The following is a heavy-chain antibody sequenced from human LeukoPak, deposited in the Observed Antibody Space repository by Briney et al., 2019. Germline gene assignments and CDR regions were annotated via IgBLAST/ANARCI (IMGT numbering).Heavy chain of an antibody. CDR3: ARRGSSSWYTVNWFDP. CDR2: IYTSGST. J-gene: IGHJ5*02. CDR1: GGSISSYY. D-gene: IGHD6-13*01. V-gene: IGHV4-4*07. Sequence: SETLSLTCTVSGGSISSYYWSWIRQPAGKGLEWIGRIYTSGSTNYNPSLKSRVTMSVDTSKNQFSLKLSSVTAADTAVYYCARRGSSSWYTVNWFDPWGQGTLVTVSS.